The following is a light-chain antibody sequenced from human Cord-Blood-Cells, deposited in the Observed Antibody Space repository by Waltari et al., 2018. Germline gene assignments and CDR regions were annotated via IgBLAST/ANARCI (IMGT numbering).Light chain of an antibody. CDR2: DAS. Sequence: EIVLTQSPATLSLSPGERATLSCRASQSVSSYLAWYQQKPGQAPRLLIYDASNRATGIPARFSGSGSVTDFNLTISSLEPEDFAVYYCQQRSNWLTFGGGTKVEIK. V-gene: IGKV3-11*01. CDR3: QQRSNWLT. J-gene: IGKJ4*01. CDR1: QSVSSY.